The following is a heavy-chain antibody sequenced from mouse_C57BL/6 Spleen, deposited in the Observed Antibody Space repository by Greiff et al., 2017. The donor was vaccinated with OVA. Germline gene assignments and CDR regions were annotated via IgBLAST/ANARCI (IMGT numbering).Heavy chain of an antibody. Sequence: QVQLQQSGPELVRPGASLKLSCKASGYTFTDYYINRVKLRSRQGLVWIARFFPGSGNTYYNGKFKGKTTLTAEKSSSTAYLQLSSLTSEDSAVYFCARRDTTVEGWYFDVWGTGTTVTVSS. CDR3: ARRDTTVEGWYFDV. J-gene: IGHJ1*03. D-gene: IGHD1-1*01. CDR1: GYTFTDYY. CDR2: FFPGSGNT. V-gene: IGHV1-76*01.